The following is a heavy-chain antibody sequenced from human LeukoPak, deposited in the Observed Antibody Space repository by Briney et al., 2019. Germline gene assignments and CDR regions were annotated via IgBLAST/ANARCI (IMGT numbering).Heavy chain of an antibody. J-gene: IGHJ5*02. Sequence: PSETLSLTCTVSGYSISSGYYWGWIRQPPGKGLEWIGSIYHSGSTYYNPSLKSRVTISVDTSKNQFSLKLSSVTAADTAVYYCARAPGDFGRWFDPWGQGTLVTVSS. CDR1: GYSISSGYY. V-gene: IGHV4-38-2*02. D-gene: IGHD3-3*01. CDR3: ARAPGDFGRWFDP. CDR2: IYHSGST.